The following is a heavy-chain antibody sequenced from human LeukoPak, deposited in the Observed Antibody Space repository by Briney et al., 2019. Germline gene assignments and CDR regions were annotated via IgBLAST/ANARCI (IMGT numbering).Heavy chain of an antibody. CDR2: LYSGDNT. CDR1: GFTVSSNY. V-gene: IGHV3-53*01. CDR3: TTGLRFLEWLSDYYYYYMDV. D-gene: IGHD3-3*01. J-gene: IGHJ6*03. Sequence: GGSLRLSCAASGFTVSSNYMSWVRQAPGKGLEWVSVLYSGDNTYYADSVKGRFTISRDNSKNTLYLQMNSLKTEDTAVYYCTTGLRFLEWLSDYYYYYMDVWGKGTTVTVSS.